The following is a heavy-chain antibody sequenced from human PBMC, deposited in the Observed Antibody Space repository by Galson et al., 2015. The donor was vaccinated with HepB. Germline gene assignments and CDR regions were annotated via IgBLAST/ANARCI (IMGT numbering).Heavy chain of an antibody. D-gene: IGHD4-17*01. CDR2: IYRSGTT. Sequence: LSLTCNVSGGSISSGDYYWSWVRQPPGKGLEWIGYIYRSGTTYENPSLKSRVAMSVDTSKNHFSLRMSSVTAADTAVYYCARGAYGDRADAFDIWGHGTMVSVSS. CDR3: ARGAYGDRADAFDI. CDR1: GGSISSGDYY. J-gene: IGHJ3*02. V-gene: IGHV4-30-4*01.